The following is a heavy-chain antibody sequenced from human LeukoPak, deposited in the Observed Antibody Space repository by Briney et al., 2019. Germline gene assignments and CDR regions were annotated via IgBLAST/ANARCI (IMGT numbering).Heavy chain of an antibody. J-gene: IGHJ3*02. V-gene: IGHV4-34*01. CDR3: AREGGPRFLRGYRPNDAFDI. D-gene: IGHD2/OR15-2a*01. CDR1: GGSFSGYY. Sequence: SDTLSLTCAVYGGSFSGYYWSWIRQPPGKGLEWIGEINHSGSTNYNPSLKSRVTISVDTSKNQFSLKLSSVTAADTAVYYCAREGGPRFLRGYRPNDAFDIWGQGTMVTVSS. CDR2: INHSGST.